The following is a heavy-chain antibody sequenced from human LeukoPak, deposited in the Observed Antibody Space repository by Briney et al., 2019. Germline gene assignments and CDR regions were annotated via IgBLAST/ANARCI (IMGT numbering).Heavy chain of an antibody. J-gene: IGHJ5*02. Sequence: PGGSLRLSCAASGFTFSSYGMHWVRQAPGKGLEWVAVIWYDATNKYYADSVKGRFTISRDNSKNTLYLQMTSLRAEDTAVYHCARHRTVNDWLVPWGQGTLVTVSS. CDR2: IWYDATNK. D-gene: IGHD4-17*01. V-gene: IGHV3-33*01. CDR1: GFTFSSYG. CDR3: ARHRTVNDWLVP.